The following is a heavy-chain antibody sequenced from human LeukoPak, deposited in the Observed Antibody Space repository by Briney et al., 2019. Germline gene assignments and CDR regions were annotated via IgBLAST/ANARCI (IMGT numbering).Heavy chain of an antibody. Sequence: GGSLRLSCAASGFTFSSYAMSWVRQAPGKGLEWVSAISGSGGSTYYADSVKGRFTISRDNSKNTLYLQMNSLRAEDTAVYYCAKAYDIGPLTQEYYFDYWGQGTLVTVSS. D-gene: IGHD3-9*01. CDR1: GFTFSSYA. CDR2: ISGSGGST. V-gene: IGHV3-23*01. J-gene: IGHJ4*02. CDR3: AKAYDIGPLTQEYYFDY.